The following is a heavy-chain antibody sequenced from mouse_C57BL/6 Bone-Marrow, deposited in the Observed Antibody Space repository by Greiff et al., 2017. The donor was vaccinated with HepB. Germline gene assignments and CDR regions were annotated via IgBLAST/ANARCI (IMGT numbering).Heavy chain of an antibody. Sequence: QVHVKQPGAELVKPGASVKLSCKASGYTFTSYWMHWVKQRPGQGLEWIGMIHPNSGSTNYNEKFKSKATLTVDKSSSTAYMQLSSLTSEDSAVYYCARSGYCYGRFDYWGKGTTLTVSS. J-gene: IGHJ2*01. CDR2: IHPNSGST. V-gene: IGHV1-64*01. CDR1: GYTFTSYW. CDR3: ARSGYCYGRFDY. D-gene: IGHD1-1*01.